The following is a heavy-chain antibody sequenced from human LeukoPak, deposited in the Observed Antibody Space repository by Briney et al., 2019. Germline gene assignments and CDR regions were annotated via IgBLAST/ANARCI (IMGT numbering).Heavy chain of an antibody. CDR2: IWYDGSNK. CDR3: ARDRLYYYDSSGYPAHYMDV. V-gene: IGHV3-33*01. CDR1: GFTFSSYG. Sequence: GRSLRLSCAASGFTFSSYGMHWVRQAPGKGLEWVAVIWYDGSNKYYADSVKGRFTISRDNAKNSLYLQMNSLRAEDTAVYYCARDRLYYYDSSGYPAHYMDVWGKGTTVTVSS. J-gene: IGHJ6*03. D-gene: IGHD3-22*01.